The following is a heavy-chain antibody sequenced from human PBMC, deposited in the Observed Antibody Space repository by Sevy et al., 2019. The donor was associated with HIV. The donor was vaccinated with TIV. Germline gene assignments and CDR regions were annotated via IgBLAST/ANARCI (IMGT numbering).Heavy chain of an antibody. V-gene: IGHV3-7*01. CDR1: GFKFNSYW. CDR3: VRAIATVDSF. D-gene: IGHD6-13*01. Sequence: GGSLRLSCVASGFKFNSYWMLWVRQAPGKGLEGVANINRDATANFYADSVRGRFIISRDNVRNSVSLQMNILRVEDTALYYCVRAIATVDSFWGQGTLVTVSS. CDR2: INRDATAN. J-gene: IGHJ4*02.